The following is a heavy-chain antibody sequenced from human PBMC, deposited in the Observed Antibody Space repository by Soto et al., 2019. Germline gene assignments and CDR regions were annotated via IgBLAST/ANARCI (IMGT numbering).Heavy chain of an antibody. D-gene: IGHD3-9*01. CDR3: ARPKEVIYYDILTGYYKGDYYYGMDV. V-gene: IGHV5-51*01. Sequence: PGESLKISCKGSGYSFTSYWIGWVRQMPGKGLEWMGIIYPGDSDTRYSPSFQGQVTISADKSISTAYLQWSSLKASDTAMYYCARPKEVIYYDILTGYYKGDYYYGMDVWGQGTTVTVSS. J-gene: IGHJ6*02. CDR1: GYSFTSYW. CDR2: IYPGDSDT.